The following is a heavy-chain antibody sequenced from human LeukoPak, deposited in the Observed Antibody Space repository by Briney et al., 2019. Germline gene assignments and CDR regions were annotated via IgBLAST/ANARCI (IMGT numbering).Heavy chain of an antibody. CDR2: VSGSGGST. J-gene: IGHJ4*02. Sequence: GGSLRLSCAASGFTFNKYAMSWVRQAPGKGLEWVSGVSGSGGSTYYADSVKGRFAISRDNSKNTLYLQMNSLRAEDTAVYYCAKDTGAVPTTCDYWGQGTLVTVSS. V-gene: IGHV3-23*01. CDR3: AKDTGAVPTTCDY. D-gene: IGHD5-12*01. CDR1: GFTFNKYA.